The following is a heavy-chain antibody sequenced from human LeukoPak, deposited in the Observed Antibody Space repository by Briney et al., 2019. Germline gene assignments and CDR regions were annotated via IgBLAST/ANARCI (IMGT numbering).Heavy chain of an antibody. J-gene: IGHJ1*01. CDR1: GGSISNYY. Sequence: SDTLSLTCTVSGGSISNYYWSWIPQPPGKGLECIGYIYYSGTTNYNPSLKSRVTISVDTSKNQFSLKLSSVTAADTAVYYCARHGGYSSPYLHWGQGTLVTVSS. CDR3: ARHGGYSSPYLH. CDR2: IYYSGTT. V-gene: IGHV4-59*08. D-gene: IGHD6-13*01.